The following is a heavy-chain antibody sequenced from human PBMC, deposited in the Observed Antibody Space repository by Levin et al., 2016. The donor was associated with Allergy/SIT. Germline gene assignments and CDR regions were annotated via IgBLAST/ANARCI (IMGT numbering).Heavy chain of an antibody. CDR2: IYYGGST. Sequence: SETLSLTCTVSAGSIISSSFFWGWIRQPPGKGLEWIGAIYYGGSTYYNPSLKSRVTISIDKSKNQFSLKLRSVTAADTAVYYCARQPISQDFYYYALDVWGQGTTVTVSS. CDR3: ARQPISQDFYYYALDV. D-gene: IGHD5-24*01. V-gene: IGHV4-39*01. CDR1: AGSIISSSFF. J-gene: IGHJ6*02.